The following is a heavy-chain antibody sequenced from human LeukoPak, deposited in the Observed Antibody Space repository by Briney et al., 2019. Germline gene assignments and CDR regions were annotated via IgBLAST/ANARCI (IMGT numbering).Heavy chain of an antibody. CDR3: ARVHSSSWYWFDP. V-gene: IGHV3-53*01. CDR2: IYSGGST. D-gene: IGHD6-13*01. CDR1: GLTFSSYG. J-gene: IGHJ5*02. Sequence: GGPLRLSCAASGLTFSSYGMSWVRQAPGKGLEWVSVIYSGGSTYYADSVKGRFTISRDNSKNTLYLQMNSLRAEDTAMYYCARVHSSSWYWFDPWGQGTLVTVSS.